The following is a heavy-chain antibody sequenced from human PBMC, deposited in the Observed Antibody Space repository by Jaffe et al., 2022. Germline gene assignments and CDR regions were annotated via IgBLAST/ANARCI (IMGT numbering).Heavy chain of an antibody. V-gene: IGHV4-61*02. CDR1: GGSISSGSYY. CDR2: IYTSGST. Sequence: QVQLQESGPGLVKPSQTLSLTCTVSGGSISSGSYYWSWIRQPAGKGLEWIGRIYTSGSTNYNPSLKSRVTISVDTSKNQFSLKLSSVTAADTAVYYCARDGEGSSWNSEAFDIWGQGTMVTVSS. D-gene: IGHD6-13*01. J-gene: IGHJ3*02. CDR3: ARDGEGSSWNSEAFDI.